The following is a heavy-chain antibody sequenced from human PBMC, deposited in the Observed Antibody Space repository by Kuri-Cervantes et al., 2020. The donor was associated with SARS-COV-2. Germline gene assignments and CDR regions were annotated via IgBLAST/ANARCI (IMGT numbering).Heavy chain of an antibody. V-gene: IGHV1-18*01. CDR2: ISGYNGNT. CDR3: ARDGYSYGVYYYYYLDV. J-gene: IGHJ6*03. CDR1: GYPFTNFG. D-gene: IGHD5-18*01. Sequence: ASVKVSCKASGYPFTNFGISWVQQAPGQGLEWMGWISGYNGNTYYAQKFQGRITMTIDTSTTTAYMELRSLRSDDTAVYYCARDGYSYGVYYYYYLDVWGKGTTVTVSS.